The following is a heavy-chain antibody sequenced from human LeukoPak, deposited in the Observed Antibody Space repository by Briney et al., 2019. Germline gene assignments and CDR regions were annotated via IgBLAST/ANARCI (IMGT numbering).Heavy chain of an antibody. CDR3: ARMPSVVAPGAFDI. J-gene: IGHJ3*02. D-gene: IGHD4-23*01. CDR2: IKQDGSEK. Sequence: GGSLRLSCAASGFTFSSYWMSWVRQAPGKGLEWVANIKQDGSEKYYVDSVKGRFTISRDNAENSLYLQMNSLRAEDTAVYYCARMPSVVAPGAFDIWGQGTMVTVSS. V-gene: IGHV3-7*01. CDR1: GFTFSSYW.